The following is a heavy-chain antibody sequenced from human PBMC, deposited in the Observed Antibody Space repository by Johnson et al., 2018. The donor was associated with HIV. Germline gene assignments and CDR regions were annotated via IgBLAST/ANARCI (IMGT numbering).Heavy chain of an antibody. CDR3: ARGGDIVLVVYAMGHDAFDI. CDR2: ISYDGSDK. J-gene: IGHJ3*02. V-gene: IGHV3-30-3*01. Sequence: QVQLVESGGGVVQPGRSMRFSCAASGFNFSSYAMHWVRQAPGKGLERVAVISYDGSDKYCADSVKGRFTISRDNAKNSLYLQMNSLRAEDTALYYCARGGDIVLVVYAMGHDAFDIWGQGTMVTVSS. D-gene: IGHD2-8*02. CDR1: GFNFSSYA.